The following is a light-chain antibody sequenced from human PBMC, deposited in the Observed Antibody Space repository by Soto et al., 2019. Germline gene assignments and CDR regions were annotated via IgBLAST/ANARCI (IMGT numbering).Light chain of an antibody. CDR2: RHT. CDR3: QSYDNSMSGVV. V-gene: IGLV1-40*01. CDR1: SSNIGAGFG. Sequence: QSVLTQPHAVSGAPGQRVTISCTGSSSNIGAGFGVHWYQQVPGAPPKPLIYRHTNRPSGLPDRFSASRSGTSASLAITGLQSEYEADYYCQSYDNSMSGVVFGSGTKATVL. J-gene: IGLJ1*01.